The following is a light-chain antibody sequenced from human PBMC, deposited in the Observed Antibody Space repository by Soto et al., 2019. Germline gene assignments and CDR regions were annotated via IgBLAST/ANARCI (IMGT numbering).Light chain of an antibody. J-gene: IGLJ1*01. V-gene: IGLV1-47*01. CDR3: AAWNDRLSGYV. Sequence: QSVLTQPPSASGTPGQRVTISCSGSSSNIGSNYVYWYQQLPGTAPKLLIYRNNQRPSGVPDRFSGSKSGTSASLAISGLRSEDEADYYCAAWNDRLSGYVFGTSPKVTVL. CDR2: RNN. CDR1: SSNIGSNY.